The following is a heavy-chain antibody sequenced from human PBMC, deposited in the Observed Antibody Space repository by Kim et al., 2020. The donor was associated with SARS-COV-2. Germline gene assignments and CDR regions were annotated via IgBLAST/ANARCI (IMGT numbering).Heavy chain of an antibody. CDR2: IWYDGSNQ. CDR1: GFTFSSFD. Sequence: GGSLRLSCAASGFTFSSFDMNWVRQAPGKGLEWVALIWYDGSNQYYADSVRGRFTISRDNSRNTLYLQMNSLRADDTAVYYCARDSCSGESCYSDFWGQGTLVTVSS. D-gene: IGHD2-15*01. CDR3: ARDSCSGESCYSDF. J-gene: IGHJ4*02. V-gene: IGHV3-33*08.